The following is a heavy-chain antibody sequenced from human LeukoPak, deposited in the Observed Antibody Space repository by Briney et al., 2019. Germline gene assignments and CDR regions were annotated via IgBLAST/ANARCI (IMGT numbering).Heavy chain of an antibody. D-gene: IGHD3-9*01. J-gene: IGHJ4*02. CDR2: IYYSGST. V-gene: IGHV4-59*01. Sequence: SETLSLTCTVSGGSISSYYWSWIRQPPGKGLEWIGYIYYSGSTNYNPSLKSRVTISVDTSKNQFSLKVIYLTAADTAVYYCARNTLEYDILTGYPHQYLDYWGQGTLVTVSS. CDR3: ARNTLEYDILTGYPHQYLDY. CDR1: GGSISSYY.